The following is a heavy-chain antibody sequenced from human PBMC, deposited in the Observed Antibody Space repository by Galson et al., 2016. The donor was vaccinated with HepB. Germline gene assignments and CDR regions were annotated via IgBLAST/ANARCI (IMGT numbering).Heavy chain of an antibody. J-gene: IGHJ4*02. V-gene: IGHV4-31*01. CDR3: AKGGSFLR. Sequence: TLSLTCTVSGDSISSGGYYWSWIRQHPAKGLEYIGNIYYSGNTYYNPSLKSHITISIDASKNQFSLKLSSVTAADTAVYYCAKGGSFLRWGQGTLVTVSA. CDR2: IYYSGNT. CDR1: GDSISSGGYY. D-gene: IGHD1-26*01.